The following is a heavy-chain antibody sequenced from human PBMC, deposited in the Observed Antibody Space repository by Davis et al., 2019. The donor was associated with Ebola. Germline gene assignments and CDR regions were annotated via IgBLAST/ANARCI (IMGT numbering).Heavy chain of an antibody. CDR2: ISYDGSNK. D-gene: IGHD2-15*01. Sequence: GESLKISCAASGFTFSSYAMHWVRQAPGKGPEWVAVISYDGSNKYYADSVKGRFTISRDNSKNTLYLQMNSLRAEDTAVYYCAKGPRVVVAAPLDYWGQGTLVTVSS. J-gene: IGHJ4*02. CDR3: AKGPRVVVAAPLDY. V-gene: IGHV3-30-3*01. CDR1: GFTFSSYA.